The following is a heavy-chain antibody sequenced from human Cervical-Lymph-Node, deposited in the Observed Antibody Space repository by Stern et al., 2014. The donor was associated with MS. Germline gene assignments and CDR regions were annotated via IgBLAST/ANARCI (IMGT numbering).Heavy chain of an antibody. D-gene: IGHD3-22*01. CDR1: GGSISSGGYY. J-gene: IGHJ4*02. CDR2: IYYSGST. CDR3: ARSYYDRAFGY. Sequence: VQLVESGPGLVKPSQTLSLTCTVSGGSISSGGYYWSWLRPPPGKGLEGIGYIYYSGSTYYNPSLKSRVSISVDTSKNQFSLKLSSVTAADTAVYYCARSYYDRAFGYWGQGTLVTVSS. V-gene: IGHV4-31*03.